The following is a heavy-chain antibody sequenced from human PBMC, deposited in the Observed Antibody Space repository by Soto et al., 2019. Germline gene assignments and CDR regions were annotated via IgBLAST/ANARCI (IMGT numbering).Heavy chain of an antibody. CDR3: ARVGAIVGANSGDY. V-gene: IGHV4-30-4*01. J-gene: IGHJ4*02. D-gene: IGHD1-26*01. Sequence: QVQLRESGQGLVKPSQTLSLTCSVSGGSISSGDFYWSWIRQPPGKGLEWIGYIYYSGSTYYNPSLRSRVAIALDTSNNQFSLKLSSVTAADTAVYYCARVGAIVGANSGDYWGQGTLVTVSS. CDR1: GGSISSGDFY. CDR2: IYYSGST.